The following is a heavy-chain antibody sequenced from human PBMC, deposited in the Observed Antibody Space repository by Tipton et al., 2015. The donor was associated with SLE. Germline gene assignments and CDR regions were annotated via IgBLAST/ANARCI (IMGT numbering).Heavy chain of an antibody. Sequence: SLRLSCAASGFTFSSYWMHWVRQAPGKGLVWVSRINIDGSYTSYADSVKGRFTISRDNAKNTVYLQMNSLRGEDTAVYYCAREKDMATLRLEYFDLWGRGTLVTVSS. CDR3: AREKDMATLRLEYFDL. J-gene: IGHJ2*01. D-gene: IGHD5-24*01. CDR1: GFTFSSYW. V-gene: IGHV3-74*01. CDR2: INIDGSYT.